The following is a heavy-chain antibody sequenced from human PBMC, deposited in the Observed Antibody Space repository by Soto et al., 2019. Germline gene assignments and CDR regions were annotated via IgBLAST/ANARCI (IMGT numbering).Heavy chain of an antibody. Sequence: EVQLVESGGGLVQPGRSLRLSCAASGFTFDDYAMHWVRQAPGKGLEWVSGISWNSGSIGYADSVMGRFTISRDNAKNSLYLQMNSLRTEDTALYYCAKVRVMDYHHGMDVWGQVTTVTVSS. CDR1: GFTFDDYA. D-gene: IGHD3-16*01. J-gene: IGHJ6*02. CDR2: ISWNSGSI. V-gene: IGHV3-9*01. CDR3: AKVRVMDYHHGMDV.